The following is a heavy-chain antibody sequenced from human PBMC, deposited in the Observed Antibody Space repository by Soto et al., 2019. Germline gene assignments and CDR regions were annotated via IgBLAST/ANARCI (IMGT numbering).Heavy chain of an antibody. V-gene: IGHV1-69*06. Sequence: QVQLVQSGAEVKKPGSSVKVSCKASGGTFSSYAISWVRQAPGQGLEWMGGIIPIFGTANYAQKLQGRVTMTTDTSTSTAYMELRSLRSDDTAVYYCARDYERYCSGGSCYPGFGFDYWGQGTLVTVSS. CDR2: IIPIFGTA. J-gene: IGHJ4*02. CDR3: ARDYERYCSGGSCYPGFGFDY. D-gene: IGHD2-15*01. CDR1: GGTFSSYA.